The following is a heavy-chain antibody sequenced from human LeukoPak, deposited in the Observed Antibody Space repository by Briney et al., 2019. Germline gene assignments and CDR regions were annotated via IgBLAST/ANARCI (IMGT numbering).Heavy chain of an antibody. CDR2: IYYTGST. V-gene: IGHV4-59*06. Sequence: PSETLSLTCSVSGGSINSGYWSWIRQHPGKGLEWIAYIYYTGSTYYNPSLKSRLTISVDRSKNQFSLRLSSMTAADTAVYYCARVPSVIDAFDIWGQGTMVTVSS. D-gene: IGHD2-21*01. CDR3: ARVPSVIDAFDI. CDR1: GGSINSGY. J-gene: IGHJ3*02.